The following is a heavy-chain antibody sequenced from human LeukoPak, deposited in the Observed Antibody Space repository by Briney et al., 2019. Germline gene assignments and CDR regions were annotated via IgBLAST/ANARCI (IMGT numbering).Heavy chain of an antibody. CDR1: GFTFSSYS. V-gene: IGHV3-21*01. J-gene: IGHJ6*04. D-gene: IGHD1/OR15-1a*01. CDR3: ARAPLEQGDV. CDR2: ISSSSSYI. Sequence: PGGSLRLSCAASGFTFSSYSMNWVRQAPGEGLEWVSSISSSSSYIYYADSVKGRFTISRDNAKNSLYLQMNSLRAEDTAVYYCARAPLEQGDVWGKGTTVTVSS.